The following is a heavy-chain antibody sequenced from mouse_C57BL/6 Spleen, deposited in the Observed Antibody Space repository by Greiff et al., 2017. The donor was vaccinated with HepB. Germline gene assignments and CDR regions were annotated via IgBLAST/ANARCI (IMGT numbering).Heavy chain of an antibody. D-gene: IGHD1-1*01. CDR2: IHPNSGST. Sequence: VQLQQPGAELVKPGASVKLSCKASGYTFTSYWMHWVKQRPGQGLEWIGMIHPNSGSTNYNEKFKSKATLTVDKSSSTAYMQLSSLTSEASAVYYCARSDYGSSSYYFDYWGQGTTLTVSS. J-gene: IGHJ2*01. CDR1: GYTFTSYW. V-gene: IGHV1-64*01. CDR3: ARSDYGSSSYYFDY.